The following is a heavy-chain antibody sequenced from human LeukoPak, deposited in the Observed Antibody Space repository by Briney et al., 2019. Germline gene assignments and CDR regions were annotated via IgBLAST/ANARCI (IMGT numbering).Heavy chain of an antibody. V-gene: IGHV5-51*01. CDR3: ARGNHADYGDYVGYYYYMDV. J-gene: IGHJ6*03. CDR2: IYPGDSDT. D-gene: IGHD4-17*01. Sequence: GESLKISCKGSGYSFTSYWIGWVRQMPGKGLEWMGIIYPGDSDTRYSPSFQGQVTISADKSISTAYLQWSSLKASDTAMYYCARGNHADYGDYVGYYYYMDVWGKGTTVTISS. CDR1: GYSFTSYW.